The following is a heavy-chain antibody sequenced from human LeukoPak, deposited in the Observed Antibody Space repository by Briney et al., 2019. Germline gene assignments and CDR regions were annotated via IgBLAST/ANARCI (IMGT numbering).Heavy chain of an antibody. CDR3: ARDPVTGFFDY. V-gene: IGHV3-23*01. J-gene: IGHJ4*02. CDR1: GFAFSSTDA. D-gene: IGHD1-20*01. CDR2: FSNTADTA. Sequence: GGSLRLSSAASGFAFSSTDAMGWVRQPPGKGLEWVSTFSNTADTAFYADSVKGRFTISRDDSKNTLYLQMSGLRAEDTAVYYCARDPVTGFFDYWGQGTLVTVSS.